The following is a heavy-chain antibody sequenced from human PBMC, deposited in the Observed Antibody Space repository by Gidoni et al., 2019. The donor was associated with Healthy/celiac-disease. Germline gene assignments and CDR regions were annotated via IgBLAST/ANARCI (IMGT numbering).Heavy chain of an antibody. D-gene: IGHD2-2*01. CDR3: ASSLPALDVGYMDV. J-gene: IGHJ6*03. CDR1: GGSISSSSYY. V-gene: IGHV4-39*01. Sequence: QLQLQESGPGLVKPSETLSLTCTVSGGSISSSSYYWGWIRQPPGKGLEWIGSIYYSGSTYYNPSLKSRVTISVDTSKNQFSLKLSSVTAADTAVYYCASSLPALDVGYMDVWGKGTTVTVSS. CDR2: IYYSGST.